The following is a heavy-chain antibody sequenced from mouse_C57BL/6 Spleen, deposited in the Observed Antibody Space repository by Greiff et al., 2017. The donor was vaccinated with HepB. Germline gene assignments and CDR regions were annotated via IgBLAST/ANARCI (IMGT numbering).Heavy chain of an antibody. Sequence: QVQLQQPGAELVKPGASVKLSCKASGYTFTSYWMQWVKQRPGQGLEWIGEIDPSDSYTNYNQKFKGKATLTVDTSSSTAYMQLSSLTSEDSAVYYCANPIYYYGSSPSGFAYWGQGTLVTVSA. D-gene: IGHD1-1*01. CDR3: ANPIYYYGSSPSGFAY. CDR1: GYTFTSYW. V-gene: IGHV1-50*01. J-gene: IGHJ3*01. CDR2: IDPSDSYT.